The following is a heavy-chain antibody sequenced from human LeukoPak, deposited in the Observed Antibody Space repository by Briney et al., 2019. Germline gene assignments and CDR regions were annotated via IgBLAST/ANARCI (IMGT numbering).Heavy chain of an antibody. CDR3: ARGRYCSADICSGGDAFDI. D-gene: IGHD2-15*01. CDR2: IYTRGST. CDR1: GGSINNYY. J-gene: IGHJ3*02. Sequence: PSETLSLTCTVPGGSINNYYWSWIRQPAGKGLEWIERIYTRGSTNYNPSLKSRVTMSVDTSKNQFSLKLSSVTAADTAVYYCARGRYCSADICSGGDAFDIWGQGTMVSVSS. V-gene: IGHV4-4*07.